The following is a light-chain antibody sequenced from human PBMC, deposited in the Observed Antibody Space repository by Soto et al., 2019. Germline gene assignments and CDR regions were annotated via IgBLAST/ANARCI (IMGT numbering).Light chain of an antibody. CDR3: QQYHTSPVT. Sequence: IVLTQSPGTLSLSPWERATLSCRASQSVSSSYLAWYQQKPGQTPRLLIYGASGRATGIPDRFSGSGSGTDFTLTISRLEPEDFAVYYCQQYHTSPVTFGQGTKVDIK. CDR1: QSVSSSY. CDR2: GAS. V-gene: IGKV3-20*01. J-gene: IGKJ1*01.